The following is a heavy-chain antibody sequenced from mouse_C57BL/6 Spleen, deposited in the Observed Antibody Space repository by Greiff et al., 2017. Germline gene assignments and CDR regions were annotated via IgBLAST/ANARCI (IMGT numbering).Heavy chain of an antibody. CDR3: ARWGTPYAMDY. J-gene: IGHJ4*01. CDR1: GYTFTSYW. D-gene: IGHD3-3*01. Sequence: QVQLQQPGAELVKPGASVKLSCKASGYTFTSYWMQWVKQRPGQGLEWIGEIDPSDSYTNYNQKFKGKATLTVDTSSSTAYMQLSSLTSEASAVYYCARWGTPYAMDYWGQGTSVTVSS. V-gene: IGHV1-50*01. CDR2: IDPSDSYT.